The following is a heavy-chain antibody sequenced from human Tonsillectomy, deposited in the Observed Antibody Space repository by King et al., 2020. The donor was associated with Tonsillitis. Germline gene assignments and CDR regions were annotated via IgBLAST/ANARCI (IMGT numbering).Heavy chain of an antibody. CDR3: ARRGIINYGMDV. Sequence: VQLVQSGAEVKKPGSSLKVSCKASGGTFNNYGISWVRQAPGQGLEWMGGIIPIFGATNYAQKFQGRVTITADESTGTAYMELSSLRSDDTAVYYGARRGIINYGMDVWGQGTTVIVSS. CDR2: IIPIFGAT. V-gene: IGHV1-69*01. CDR1: GGTFNNYG. J-gene: IGHJ6*02. D-gene: IGHD2-15*01.